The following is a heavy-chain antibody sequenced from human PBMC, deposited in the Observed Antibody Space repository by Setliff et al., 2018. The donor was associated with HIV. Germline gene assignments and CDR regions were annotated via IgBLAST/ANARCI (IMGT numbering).Heavy chain of an antibody. D-gene: IGHD6-13*01. V-gene: IGHV3-23*01. Sequence: QPGGSLRLSCGASGFTFSSYAMNWVRQAPGKGLEWVSGISGSGDTTHYINSLKGRFTISRDNSNNTLYLHINSLQAEDTAIYYCAKEASIASAPFDCWGQGTLVTVSS. CDR2: ISGSGDTT. J-gene: IGHJ4*02. CDR3: AKEASIASAPFDC. CDR1: GFTFSSYA.